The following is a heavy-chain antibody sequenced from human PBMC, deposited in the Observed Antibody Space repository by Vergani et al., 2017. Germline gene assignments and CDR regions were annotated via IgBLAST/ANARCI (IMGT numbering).Heavy chain of an antibody. D-gene: IGHD5-12*01. Sequence: QVQLQQWGAGLLKPSETLSLPCAVYGGSFSGYYWSWIRQPPGKGLEWIGEINHSGSTNYNPSLKSRVTISVDTSKNQFSLKLSSVTAADTAVYYCARRPGWLRPGASYYFDYWGQGTLVTVSS. CDR2: INHSGST. CDR3: ARRPGWLRPGASYYFDY. V-gene: IGHV4-34*01. CDR1: GGSFSGYY. J-gene: IGHJ4*02.